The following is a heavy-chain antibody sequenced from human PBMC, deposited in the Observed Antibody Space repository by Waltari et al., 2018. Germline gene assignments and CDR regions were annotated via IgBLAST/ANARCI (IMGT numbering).Heavy chain of an antibody. CDR2: IYYSGST. D-gene: IGHD3-3*01. Sequence: QVQLQESGPGLVKPSETLSLTCTVPGGSVSSGSYYWSWIRQPPGQGLEWIGYIYYSGSTNYNPSLKSRVTISVDTSKNQFSLKLSSVTAADTAVYYCARLTYYDFWSGYNNWFDPWGQGTLVTVSS. V-gene: IGHV4-61*01. J-gene: IGHJ5*02. CDR1: GGSVSSGSYY. CDR3: ARLTYYDFWSGYNNWFDP.